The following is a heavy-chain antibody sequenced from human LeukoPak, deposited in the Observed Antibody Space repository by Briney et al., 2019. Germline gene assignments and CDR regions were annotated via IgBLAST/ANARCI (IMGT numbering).Heavy chain of an antibody. Sequence: GGSLRLSCAASGFTFSSYWMHWVRQAPGKGLVWVSRINSDGSSTSYADSVKGRFTISRDNAKNTLYLQMNSLRAEDTAVYYCARGSYSSSTRGPAGVDYWGQGTLVTVSS. CDR1: GFTFSSYW. D-gene: IGHD6-6*01. V-gene: IGHV3-74*01. J-gene: IGHJ4*02. CDR2: INSDGSST. CDR3: ARGSYSSSTRGPAGVDY.